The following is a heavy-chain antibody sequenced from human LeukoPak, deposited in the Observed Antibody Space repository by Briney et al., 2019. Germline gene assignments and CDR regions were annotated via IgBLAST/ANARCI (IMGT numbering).Heavy chain of an antibody. J-gene: IGHJ5*02. CDR3: ARDPAGYSSSWYWFDP. CDR2: ISYDGSNK. CDR1: GFTFSSYA. D-gene: IGHD6-13*01. V-gene: IGHV3-30*04. Sequence: GRSLRLSCAASGFTFSSYAMHWVRQAPGKGLEWVAVISYDGSNKYYADSVKGRFTISRDNSKNTLYLQMNSLRAEDTAVYYCARDPAGYSSSWYWFDPWGQGTLVTVSS.